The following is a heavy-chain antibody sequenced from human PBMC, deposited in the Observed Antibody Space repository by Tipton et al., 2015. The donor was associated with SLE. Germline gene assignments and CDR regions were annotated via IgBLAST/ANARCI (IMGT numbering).Heavy chain of an antibody. V-gene: IGHV3-7*01. CDR1: GFTFSSYW. CDR3: ARYGGNALDY. D-gene: IGHD4-23*01. Sequence: SLRLSCAAYGFTFSSYWMSWVRQAPGKGLEWVANIKQDGSEKYYVDSVKGRFTISRDNAKNSLYLQMNSLRAEDTAVYYCARYGGNALDYWGQGTLVTVSS. CDR2: IKQDGSEK. J-gene: IGHJ4*02.